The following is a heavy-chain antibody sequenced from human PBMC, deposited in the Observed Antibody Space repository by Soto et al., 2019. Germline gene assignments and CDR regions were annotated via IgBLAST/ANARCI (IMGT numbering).Heavy chain of an antibody. CDR1: GFTFRNYA. CDR2: ISGSGGTT. D-gene: IGHD2-2*01. Sequence: EVQLLESGGGLVQPGGSLRLSCAASGFTFRNYAMSWARQAPGKWLEWVSAISGSGGTTHYADSVKGRFTISRDNSKNTLYLQMNSLRVEDTAVYYCAKDRSSTSCYAFDYWGQGSQVTVSS. CDR3: AKDRSSTSCYAFDY. V-gene: IGHV3-23*01. J-gene: IGHJ4*02.